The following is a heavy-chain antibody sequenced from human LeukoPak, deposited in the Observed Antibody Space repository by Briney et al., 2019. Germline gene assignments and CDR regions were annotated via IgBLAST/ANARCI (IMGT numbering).Heavy chain of an antibody. J-gene: IGHJ3*02. D-gene: IGHD3-10*01. CDR1: GGSISSGGYS. CDR2: IYHSGST. CDR3: ARGRFGENTDAFDI. V-gene: IGHV4-30-2*01. Sequence: SQTLSLTCAVSGGSISSGGYSWSWIRQPPGKGLEWLGYIYHSGSTYHNPSLKSRVTISVDRSKNQFSLKLSSVTAADTAVYYCARGRFGENTDAFDIWGQGTMVTVSS.